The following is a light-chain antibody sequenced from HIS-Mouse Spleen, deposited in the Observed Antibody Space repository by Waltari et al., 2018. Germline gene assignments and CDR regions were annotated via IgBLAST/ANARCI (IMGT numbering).Light chain of an antibody. V-gene: IGLV3-25*03. CDR1: ALPKQH. CDR2: KDS. J-gene: IGLJ2*01. CDR3: QSADSSGTVV. Sequence: SYELTQPPSVSVSPAQTARITCSGDALPKQHAYWYQQKPGQAPVLVIYKDSERPSGIPERFSGSSSGTTVTLTISGVQAEDEADYYCQSADSSGTVVFGGGTKLTVL.